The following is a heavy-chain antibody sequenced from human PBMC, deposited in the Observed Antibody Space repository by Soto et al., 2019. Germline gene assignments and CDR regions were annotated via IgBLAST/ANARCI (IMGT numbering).Heavy chain of an antibody. CDR3: AKNKRQRTSNRYNWNDLPLYFDY. CDR1: GFTFSSYA. D-gene: IGHD1-1*01. J-gene: IGHJ4*02. V-gene: IGHV3-23*01. Sequence: PGGSLRLSCGASGFTFSSYAMSWVRQAPGKGLEWVSAISGSGGSTYYADSVKGRFTISRDNSKNTLYLQMNSLRAEDTAVYYCAKNKRQRTSNRYNWNDLPLYFDYWGQGTLVTSPQ. CDR2: ISGSGGST.